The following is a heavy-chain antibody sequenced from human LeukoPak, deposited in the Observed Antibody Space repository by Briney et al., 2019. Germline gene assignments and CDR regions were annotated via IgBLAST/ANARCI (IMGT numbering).Heavy chain of an antibody. CDR3: ASLSSGSTPNDY. CDR2: ISGSGVST. D-gene: IGHD6-19*01. V-gene: IGHV3-23*01. J-gene: IGHJ4*02. Sequence: GGSLRLSCAASGFTFSSYAMSWVRQAPGKGLEWVSAISGSGVSTYYADSVKGRFTISRDNAKNSLYLQMNSLRAKDTAVYYCASLSSGSTPNDYWGQGTLVTVSS. CDR1: GFTFSSYA.